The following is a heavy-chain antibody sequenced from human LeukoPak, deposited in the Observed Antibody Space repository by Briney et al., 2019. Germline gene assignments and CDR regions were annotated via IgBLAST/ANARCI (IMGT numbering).Heavy chain of an antibody. D-gene: IGHD6-6*01. V-gene: IGHV4-61*02. CDR3: ARDFSSSSTVYYYYYMDV. J-gene: IGHJ6*03. Sequence: SETLSLTCTVSGGSISSSSYYWGWIRQPAGKGLEWIGRIYTSGSTNYNPSLKSRVTISLDTSKNQFSLKLSSVTAADTAIYYCARDFSSSSTVYYYYYMDVWGKGTTVTVSS. CDR1: GGSISSSSYY. CDR2: IYTSGST.